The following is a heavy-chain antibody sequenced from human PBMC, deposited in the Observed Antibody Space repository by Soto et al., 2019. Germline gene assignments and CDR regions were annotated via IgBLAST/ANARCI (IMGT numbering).Heavy chain of an antibody. CDR2: ISGSGTTI. CDR3: ARTWYSSGWGWFDP. CDR1: GFTFSSYS. Sequence: EVQLVESGGGLVQPGGSLRLSCAASGFTFSSYSMNWVRQAPGKGLEWVSYISGSGTTIYYADSVKGRFTVSRDNAKNSLHLQMNSLRAEDMAVYYCARTWYSSGWGWFDPWGQGTLVTVSS. V-gene: IGHV3-48*01. D-gene: IGHD6-19*01. J-gene: IGHJ5*02.